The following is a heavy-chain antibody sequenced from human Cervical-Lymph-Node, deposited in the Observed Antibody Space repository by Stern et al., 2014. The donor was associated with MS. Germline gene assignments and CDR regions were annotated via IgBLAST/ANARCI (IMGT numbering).Heavy chain of an antibody. CDR1: GFSFSNHA. D-gene: IGHD7-27*01. CDR2: ISYEGSRS. Sequence: VQLVESGGGVVQPGRSLRLSCTASGFSFSNHAMHWVRQAPGKGLEWVAVISYEGSRSYYGDSVRGRVTIAKDNAKNTLYLQMNSLRAEDTAVYYCARDPAWDWYFDLWGRGTLVTVSS. V-gene: IGHV3-30*04. J-gene: IGHJ2*01. CDR3: ARDPAWDWYFDL.